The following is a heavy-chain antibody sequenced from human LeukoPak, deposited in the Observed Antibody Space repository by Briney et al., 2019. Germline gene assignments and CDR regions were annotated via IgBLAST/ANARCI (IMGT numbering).Heavy chain of an antibody. CDR3: AQWAPHRPLNY. D-gene: IGHD1-26*01. CDR1: GFPFSSYS. V-gene: IGHV3-23*01. J-gene: IGHJ4*02. Sequence: GGSLRLSCAASGFPFSSYSMSWVRQAPGKGLEWVSSISGSSDNTYYADSVKGRFTISRDNSKNTLYLRMNSLRVEDTAIYFCAQWAPHRPLNYWGQGTLVTVSS. CDR2: ISGSSDNT.